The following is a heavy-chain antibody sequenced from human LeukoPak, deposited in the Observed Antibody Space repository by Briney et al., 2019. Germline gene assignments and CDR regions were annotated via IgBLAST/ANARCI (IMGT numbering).Heavy chain of an antibody. CDR2: IYPISGGT. J-gene: IGHJ5*02. CDR1: RYSFTVYF. V-gene: IGHV1-2*02. Sequence: AAVKVSCKPSRYSFTVYFIHWVRQAPGQGVEWMGWIYPISGGTNYAQKFQGRVAMTRDTSVSTAYMELSSLTSDDTAIYYCARDRGDSCDTNGFFRNWFDPWGQGTLVTVSS. CDR3: ARDRGDSCDTNGFFRNWFDP. D-gene: IGHD2-8*01.